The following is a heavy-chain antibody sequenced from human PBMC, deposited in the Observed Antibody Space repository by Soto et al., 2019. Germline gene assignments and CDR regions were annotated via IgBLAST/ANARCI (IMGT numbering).Heavy chain of an antibody. J-gene: IGHJ5*02. CDR1: GFTFSDYA. Sequence: GGSLRLSCAASGFTFSDYAMTWVRQAPGKGLDWVASISGSGFTPYYAASVKGRFTISRDNSKNTVYLQMNSLRVEDTAIYYCVNSDSTSAPWGQGSLVTVSS. V-gene: IGHV3-23*01. CDR3: VNSDSTSAP. CDR2: ISGSGFTP. D-gene: IGHD6-13*01.